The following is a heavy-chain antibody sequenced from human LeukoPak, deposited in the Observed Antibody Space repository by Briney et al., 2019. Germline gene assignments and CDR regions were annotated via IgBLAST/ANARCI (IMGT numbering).Heavy chain of an antibody. V-gene: IGHV5-51*01. D-gene: IGHD3-10*01. J-gene: IGHJ4*02. CDR2: IYPGDSDS. CDR1: GYSFTNNW. Sequence: GESLKISCKASGYSFTNNWIGWVRQMPGKGLEWMGIIYPGDSDSRYSPSFQGQVTFSVEKSISTAYLHWSSLKASDTAIYYCARRASGTYSPFDYWGQGTLVTVSS. CDR3: ARRASGTYSPFDY.